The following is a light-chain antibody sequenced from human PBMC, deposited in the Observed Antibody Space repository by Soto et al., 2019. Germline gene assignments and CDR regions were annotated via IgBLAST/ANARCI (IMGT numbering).Light chain of an antibody. J-gene: IGKJ1*01. V-gene: IGKV3-20*01. CDR2: GAS. CDR1: QSVSSNK. CDR3: QVFDDSLWT. Sequence: ETVLTQSPGTLSLSPGERATLSCRASQSVSSNKLAWHQQKPGQAPRLLIYGASGRATGIPDRFSGSGSGTDFTLTISRLEPEDFAVYYCQVFDDSLWTFGQGTKVESK.